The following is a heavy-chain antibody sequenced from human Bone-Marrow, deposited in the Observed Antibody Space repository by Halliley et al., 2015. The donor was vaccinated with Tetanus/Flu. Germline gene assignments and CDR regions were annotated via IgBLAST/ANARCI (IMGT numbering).Heavy chain of an antibody. Sequence: CAASGFTISNYGMHRVRQAPGKGLEYVSAISRNGDRTYYGDSVEGRFTISRDNSKNTVYLQMGSLRPEDMAVYYCARAYHYDTSGYYYDSWGQGTLVTVSS. D-gene: IGHD3-22*01. J-gene: IGHJ5*01. CDR3: ARAYHYDTSGYYYDS. V-gene: IGHV3-64*02. CDR1: GFTISNYG. CDR2: ISRNGDRT.